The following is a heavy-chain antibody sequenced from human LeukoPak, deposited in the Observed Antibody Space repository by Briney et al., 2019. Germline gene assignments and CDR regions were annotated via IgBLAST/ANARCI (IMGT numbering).Heavy chain of an antibody. J-gene: IGHJ4*02. Sequence: GGSLRLSCAGSGFTFSSDAMNWVRQAPGKGLEWVSSINSRSTHTAYADSVKGRFTISRDNGNNSLFLQMNSLGVNDTAIYFCARGGGSFSYWGRGVRVTVSS. CDR1: GFTFSSDA. V-gene: IGHV3-21*01. D-gene: IGHD2-15*01. CDR3: ARGGGSFSY. CDR2: INSRSTHT.